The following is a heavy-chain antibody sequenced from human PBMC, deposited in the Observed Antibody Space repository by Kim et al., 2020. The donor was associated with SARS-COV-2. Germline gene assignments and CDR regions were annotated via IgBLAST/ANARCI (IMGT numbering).Heavy chain of an antibody. V-gene: IGHV3-30-3*01. D-gene: IGHD3-16*01. J-gene: IGHJ5*02. CDR2: KK. Sequence: KKSPANDGKGRFTISRDNSKNTLYLQMNSLRAEDTAVYYCARDGGNWFDPWGQGTLVTVSS. CDR3: ARDGGNWFDP.